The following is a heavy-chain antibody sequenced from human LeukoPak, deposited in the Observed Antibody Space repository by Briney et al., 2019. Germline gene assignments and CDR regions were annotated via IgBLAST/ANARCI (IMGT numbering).Heavy chain of an antibody. CDR1: GYTFTSYG. V-gene: IGHV1-18*01. Sequence: ASVKVSCKASGYTFTSYGISWVRQAPGQGLEWMGWISAYNGNTNYAQKLQGRVTMTTDTSTSTAYKELRSLRSDDTPVYYCGRDAPWEVVPAAAYNWFDPWGQGTLVTVSS. CDR2: ISAYNGNT. D-gene: IGHD2-2*01. CDR3: GRDAPWEVVPAAAYNWFDP. J-gene: IGHJ5*02.